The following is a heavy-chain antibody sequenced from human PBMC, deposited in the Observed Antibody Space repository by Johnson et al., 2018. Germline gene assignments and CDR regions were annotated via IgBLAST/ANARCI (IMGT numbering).Heavy chain of an antibody. CDR2: ISYDGSNK. CDR1: GFTFSSYG. D-gene: IGHD3-10*01. Sequence: QVQLVQSGGGVVQPGRSLRLSCAASGFTFSSYGMHWVRQAPGTGPEWVAVISYDGSNKYYADSVKGRFTISRANSQNTLYLQMNSLRAEDTAGYYCAKGPRYYGSGSSAYYYYYGMDVWGQGTTVTVSS. V-gene: IGHV3-30*18. CDR3: AKGPRYYGSGSSAYYYYYGMDV. J-gene: IGHJ6*02.